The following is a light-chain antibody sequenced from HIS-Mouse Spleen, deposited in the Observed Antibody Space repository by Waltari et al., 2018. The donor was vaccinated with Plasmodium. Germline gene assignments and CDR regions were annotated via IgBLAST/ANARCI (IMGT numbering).Light chain of an antibody. J-gene: IGLJ2*01. CDR3: SSYAGSNNLV. V-gene: IGLV2-8*01. CDR2: EVS. Sequence: QSALTQPPSASGSPGQSVTIPCTGTSSDVGGYNYVSCYQQHPGKAPKLMIYEVSKRPAGVPERFSGSKSGNTASLTVSGLQAEDEADYYCSSYAGSNNLVFGGGTKLTVL. CDR1: SSDVGGYNY.